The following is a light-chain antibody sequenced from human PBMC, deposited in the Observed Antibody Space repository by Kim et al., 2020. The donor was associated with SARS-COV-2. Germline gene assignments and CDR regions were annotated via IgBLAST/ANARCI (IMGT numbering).Light chain of an antibody. CDR3: QSYDRSNVV. Sequence: GETVTITSTRSSGSIASNYVHWYQQRPGSAPTTVIYEDDQRPSGVPDRFSASIDRSSNSASLTISRLKTEDEADYYCQSYDRSNVVFGGGTQLTVL. V-gene: IGLV6-57*03. CDR1: SGSIASNY. CDR2: EDD. J-gene: IGLJ2*01.